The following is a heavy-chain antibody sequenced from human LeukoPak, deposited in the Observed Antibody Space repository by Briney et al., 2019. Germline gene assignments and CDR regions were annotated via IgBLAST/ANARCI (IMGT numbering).Heavy chain of an antibody. Sequence: PGGSLRLSCAASGFPFSSYAMNWVRQAPGKGLEWVSSISSSSSYIYYADSVKGRFTVSRNNAKTSLYLQMDSLRAEDTAVYYCARVFSGTYLNYHHFDYWGQGTLVTVSS. CDR3: ARVFSGTYLNYHHFDY. V-gene: IGHV3-21*01. CDR2: ISSSSSYI. J-gene: IGHJ4*02. CDR1: GFPFSSYA. D-gene: IGHD1-26*01.